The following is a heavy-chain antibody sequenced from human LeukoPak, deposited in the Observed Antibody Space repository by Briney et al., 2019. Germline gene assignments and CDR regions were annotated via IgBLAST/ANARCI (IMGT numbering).Heavy chain of an antibody. CDR3: ARGPYYDSSGYYYGSRGFDP. CDR1: GFTFSSYW. Sequence: GGSLRLSCAVSGFTFSSYWMHWVRQAPGKGLVWVSHIKTDGSTTAYADSVKGRFTISRDNAKNTLYLQMNSLRAEDTAVYYCARGPYYDSSGYYYGSRGFDPWGQGTLVTVSS. V-gene: IGHV3-74*01. CDR2: IKTDGSTT. J-gene: IGHJ5*02. D-gene: IGHD3-22*01.